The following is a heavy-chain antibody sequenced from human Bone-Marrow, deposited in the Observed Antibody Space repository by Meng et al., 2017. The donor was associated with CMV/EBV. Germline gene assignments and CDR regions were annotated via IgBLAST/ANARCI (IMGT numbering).Heavy chain of an antibody. J-gene: IGHJ6*01. CDR2: INHSGST. Sequence: SETLSLTCAVYGGSFSGYYWSWIRQPPGKGLEWIGEINHSGSTNYNPSLKSRVTISVDTSKNQFSLKLSSVTAADTAVYYWARRGASIVVVPAARQRGYYYGMDVWGQGTTVTVSS. V-gene: IGHV4-34*01. CDR1: GGSFSGYY. D-gene: IGHD2-2*01. CDR3: ARRGASIVVVPAARQRGYYYGMDV.